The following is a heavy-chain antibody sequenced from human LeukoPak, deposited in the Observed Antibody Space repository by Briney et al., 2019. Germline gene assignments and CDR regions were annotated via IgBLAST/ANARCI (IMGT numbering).Heavy chain of an antibody. CDR3: ARAEPGLFDY. J-gene: IGHJ4*02. CDR1: GFTFSRCG. Sequence: GGSLRPSCVASGFTFSRCGMHWVRQAPGKGLEWVAVIYSDGRNAYYADSVEGRFTISRDNSKNTLYLQMNSLRAEDTAVYYCARAEPGLFDYWGLGTLVTVSS. V-gene: IGHV3-33*01. CDR2: IYSDGRNA.